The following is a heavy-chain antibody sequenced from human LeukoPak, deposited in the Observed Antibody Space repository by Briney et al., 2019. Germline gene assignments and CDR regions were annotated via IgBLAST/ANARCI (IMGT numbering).Heavy chain of an antibody. CDR2: INHSGST. V-gene: IGHV4-34*01. CDR3: ATTAGYCSSTSCPPGYGIDV. CDR1: GGSFSGYY. J-gene: IGHJ6*04. D-gene: IGHD2-2*01. Sequence: SETLSLTCAVYGGSFSGYYWSWIRQPPGKGLEWIGEINHSGSTNYNPSLKSRVTISVDTSKNQFSLKLSSVTAADTAVYYCATTAGYCSSTSCPPGYGIDVWGKGTTVTVSS.